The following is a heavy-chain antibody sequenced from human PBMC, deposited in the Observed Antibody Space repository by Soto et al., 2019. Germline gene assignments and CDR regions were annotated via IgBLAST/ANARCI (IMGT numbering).Heavy chain of an antibody. J-gene: IGHJ4*02. Sequence: QVQLVQSGAEVKKPGSSVKVSCKASGGTFSSYAICWVRQAPGQGLEWMGGIIPIFGTANYAQKFQGRVTITADESTSTAYMELSSLRSEDTAVYYCARDWGSYSSSWPTFDYWGQGTLVTVSS. D-gene: IGHD6-13*01. CDR2: IIPIFGTA. V-gene: IGHV1-69*01. CDR1: GGTFSSYA. CDR3: ARDWGSYSSSWPTFDY.